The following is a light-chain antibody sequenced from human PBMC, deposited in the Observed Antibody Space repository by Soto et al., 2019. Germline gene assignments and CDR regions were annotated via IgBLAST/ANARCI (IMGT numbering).Light chain of an antibody. Sequence: EIVLTQSPGTLSVSPGERATISCRASQSVSSSYLAWYQQKPGQAPRLLVYGASSRATGIPDRFSGSGSGTDFTLTISRLEPEDLAVYYCQQFGSSPFTFGPGTKVDIK. CDR3: QQFGSSPFT. CDR2: GAS. CDR1: QSVSSSY. J-gene: IGKJ3*01. V-gene: IGKV3-20*01.